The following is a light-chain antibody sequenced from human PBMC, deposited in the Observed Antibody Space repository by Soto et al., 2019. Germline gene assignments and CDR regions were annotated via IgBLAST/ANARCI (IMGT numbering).Light chain of an antibody. CDR2: DAS. J-gene: IGKJ1*01. Sequence: EIVLTQSPATLSLSPGERATLSCRASQSVSNYLAWYQQNPGQAPRLLIYDASNGATGIPARFSGSGSGTDFTLTISRLEPEDFAVYYCQQRSDWPPWTFGQGTKVDIK. CDR1: QSVSNY. CDR3: QQRSDWPPWT. V-gene: IGKV3-11*01.